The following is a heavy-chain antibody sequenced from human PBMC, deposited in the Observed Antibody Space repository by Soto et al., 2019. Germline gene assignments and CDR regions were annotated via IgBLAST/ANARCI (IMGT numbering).Heavy chain of an antibody. CDR3: ARGGYSSGWYRGYYYYGMDV. Sequence: ASVKVSCKASGYTFTSYAMHWVRQAPGQRLEWMGWINAGNGNTKYSQKFQGRVTITRDTSASTAYMELSSLRSEDTAVYYCARGGYSSGWYRGYYYYGMDVWGQGTTVTVSS. V-gene: IGHV1-3*01. CDR1: GYTFTSYA. J-gene: IGHJ6*02. CDR2: INAGNGNT. D-gene: IGHD6-19*01.